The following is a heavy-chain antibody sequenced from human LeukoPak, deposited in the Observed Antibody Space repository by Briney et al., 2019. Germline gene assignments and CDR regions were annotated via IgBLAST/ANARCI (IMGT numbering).Heavy chain of an antibody. CDR2: INPSGGST. CDR3: ARGGSLLTIFGVGSDYFDY. CDR1: GYTFTSYY. V-gene: IGHV1-46*01. J-gene: IGHJ4*02. Sequence: ASVKVSCKASGYTFTSYYMHWVRQAPGQGLEWMGIINPSGGSTSYAQKFQGRVTMTRDMSTSTVYMELSSLRSEDTAVYYCARGGSLLTIFGVGSDYFDYWGQGTLVTVSS. D-gene: IGHD3-3*01.